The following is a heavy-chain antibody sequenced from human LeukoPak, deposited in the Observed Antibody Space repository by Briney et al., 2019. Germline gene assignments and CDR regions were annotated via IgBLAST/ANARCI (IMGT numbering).Heavy chain of an antibody. CDR2: ISDSGDAT. V-gene: IGHV3-23*01. CDR3: AKERGHSKPFDY. J-gene: IGHJ4*02. D-gene: IGHD4-23*01. Sequence: GGSLSLSCEVSGFIFSYYGMNWVRQAPGKGLEWVSAISDSGDATYYADSVKGRFTISRDNSKSTLYLQMNNLRAEDTALCYCAKERGHSKPFDYWGQGTLVTVSS. CDR1: GFIFSYYG.